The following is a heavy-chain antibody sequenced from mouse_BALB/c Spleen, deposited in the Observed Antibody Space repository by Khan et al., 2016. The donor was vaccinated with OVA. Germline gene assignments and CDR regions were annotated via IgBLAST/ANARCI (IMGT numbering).Heavy chain of an antibody. CDR2: IYPGNSDT. Sequence: VQLQQSGTVLARPGASVKMSCKASGYTFTSYWIHWVTQRPGQGLEWIGVIYPGNSDTNYNQKFKGKAKLTAVTSTSTAYLELNSLTNEDSAVSYSTRNGFGNYESWDFWGQGTTLTVSS. D-gene: IGHD2-1*01. J-gene: IGHJ2*01. CDR3: TRNGFGNYESWDF. V-gene: IGHV1-5*01. CDR1: GYTFTSYW.